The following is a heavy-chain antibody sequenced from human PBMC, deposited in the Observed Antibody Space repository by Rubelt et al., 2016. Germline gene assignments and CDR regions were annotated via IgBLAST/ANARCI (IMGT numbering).Heavy chain of an antibody. CDR2: INACNGNT. D-gene: IGHD3-3*02. CDR3: ARVQYSIRTHAFDY. Sequence: QVQLVQSGAEGKKPGASVKVSCKASGYIFTNYGIHWVRQAPGQRLEWMGWINACNGNTKYSQKFQGIVTITRDTSASTDYMEGSSLKSEDTAVFYCARVQYSIRTHAFDYWGQGTLVTVSS. CDR1: GYIFTNYG. V-gene: IGHV1-3*01. J-gene: IGHJ4*02.